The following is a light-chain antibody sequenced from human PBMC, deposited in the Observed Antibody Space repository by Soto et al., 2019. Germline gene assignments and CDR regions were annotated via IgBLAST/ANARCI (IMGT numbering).Light chain of an antibody. CDR3: CSYAGSSTYVA. J-gene: IGLJ2*01. CDR1: SSDVGSSNL. CDR2: EVT. V-gene: IGLV2-23*02. Sequence: QSALTQPASVSGSPGQSITITCTGTSSDVGSSNLVSWYQHHPGKAPKLMIYEVTKRPSGVSNRFSGSKSGNTASLTISGLQAEDEADYYCCSYAGSSTYVAFGGGTKLTVL.